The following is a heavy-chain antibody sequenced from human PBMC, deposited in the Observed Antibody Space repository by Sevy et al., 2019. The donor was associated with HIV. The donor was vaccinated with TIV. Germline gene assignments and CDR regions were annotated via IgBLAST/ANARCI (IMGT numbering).Heavy chain of an antibody. Sequence: GGSLRLSCAASGFTFSSYAMSWVRQAPGKGLEWVSAISGSGGSTYYADSVKGRFTISRDNSKNTLYLQMNSLRAEDTAVYYGAKVGPLYDFWSGYYRKDYYYYGMDVWGQGTTVTVSS. J-gene: IGHJ6*02. D-gene: IGHD3-3*01. CDR3: AKVGPLYDFWSGYYRKDYYYYGMDV. CDR2: ISGSGGST. V-gene: IGHV3-23*01. CDR1: GFTFSSYA.